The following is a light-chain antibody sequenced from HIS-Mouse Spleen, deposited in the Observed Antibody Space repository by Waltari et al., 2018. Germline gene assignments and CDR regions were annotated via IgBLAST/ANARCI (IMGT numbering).Light chain of an antibody. CDR3: YSTDSSGNHRV. J-gene: IGLJ2*01. CDR1: ALPKKY. Sequence: SYELTPPPSVSVSPGQTARNTCSGDALPKKYAYRYQQKSGQAPVLVIYEDSKRPSGIPERFSGSSSGTMATLTISGAQVEDEADYYCYSTDSSGNHRVFGGGTELTVL. CDR2: EDS. V-gene: IGLV3-10*01.